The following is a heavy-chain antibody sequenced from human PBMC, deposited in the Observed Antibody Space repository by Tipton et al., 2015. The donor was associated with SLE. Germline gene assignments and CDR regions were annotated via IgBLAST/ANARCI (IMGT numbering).Heavy chain of an antibody. CDR3: GTTSTDYGMDV. V-gene: IGHV3-20*04. D-gene: IGHD2-8*02. J-gene: IGHJ6*02. CDR2: INWNGGST. Sequence: SLRLSCAASGFTFDDYGMSWVRQVPGKGLEWVSGINWNGGSTGYADSVKGRFTISRDDGKSSLHLQMNSLRAEDTAVYYCGTTSTDYGMDVWGQGTTVTVSS. CDR1: GFTFDDYG.